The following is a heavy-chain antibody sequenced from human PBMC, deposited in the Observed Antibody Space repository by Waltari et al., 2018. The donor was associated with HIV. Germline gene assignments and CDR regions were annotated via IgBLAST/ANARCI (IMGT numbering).Heavy chain of an antibody. Sequence: EVQPVWCRGVVSLPGGSVRPPGAGFGVPVSGFLMYWVRRVPGKGLVWVSRINSDGSSTSYADSVKGRFTISRDNAKNTLYLQMNSLRAEDTAVYYCARDRGDDSGSYPDYWGQGTLVTVSS. CDR1: GVPVSGFL. D-gene: IGHD1-26*01. V-gene: IGHV3-74*01. CDR2: INSDGSST. J-gene: IGHJ4*02. CDR3: ARDRGDDSGSYPDY.